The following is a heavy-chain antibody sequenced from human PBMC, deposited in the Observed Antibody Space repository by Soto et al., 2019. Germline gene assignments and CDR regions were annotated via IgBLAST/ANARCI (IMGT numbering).Heavy chain of an antibody. CDR1: GFTFPDYT. Sequence: EVQLVESGGGLVQPGRSLRLSCAASGFTFPDYTMHWVRQAPGKGLEWVSGISWNSGSIDYAGSVKGRFIISRDDAKNCLYLQMTSLRAEDTAFYYCAKGLYYYQTSGYPHYWGQGTLVTVSS. J-gene: IGHJ4*02. CDR3: AKGLYYYQTSGYPHY. V-gene: IGHV3-9*01. D-gene: IGHD3-22*01. CDR2: ISWNSGSI.